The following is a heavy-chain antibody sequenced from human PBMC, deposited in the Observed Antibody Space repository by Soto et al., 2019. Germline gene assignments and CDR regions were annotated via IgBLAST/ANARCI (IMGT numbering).Heavy chain of an antibody. Sequence: ASVKVSCKASGYTFTSYDINWVRQATGQGLEWMGWMNPNSGNTGYAQKFQGRVTMTRNTSISTVYMELSRLRSDDTAVYYCAREAIVAGATTGMDVWGQGTTVTVSS. V-gene: IGHV1-8*01. D-gene: IGHD1-26*01. CDR2: MNPNSGNT. CDR3: AREAIVAGATTGMDV. CDR1: GYTFTSYD. J-gene: IGHJ6*02.